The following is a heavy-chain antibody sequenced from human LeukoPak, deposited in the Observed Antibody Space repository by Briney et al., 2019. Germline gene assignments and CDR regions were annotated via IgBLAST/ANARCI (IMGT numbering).Heavy chain of an antibody. D-gene: IGHD3-22*01. Sequence: GGSLRLSCAASGFTLSNSAMSWVRQAPGKGLEWVSGISDSGGSTYYADSVKGRFTVSRDNSKNTLYLQMNSLRAEDTAVYYCARESNYYDSSGYIDYWGQGTLVTVSS. CDR2: ISDSGGST. CDR3: ARESNYYDSSGYIDY. CDR1: GFTLSNSA. J-gene: IGHJ4*02. V-gene: IGHV3-23*01.